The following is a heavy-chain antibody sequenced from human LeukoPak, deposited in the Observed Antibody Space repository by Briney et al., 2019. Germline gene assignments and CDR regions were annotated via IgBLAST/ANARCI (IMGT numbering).Heavy chain of an antibody. D-gene: IGHD3-9*01. CDR2: INHSGST. V-gene: IGHV4-34*01. CDR3: ARGPRDILTGYRGVYYFDY. J-gene: IGHJ4*02. CDR1: GGSFSGYY. Sequence: PSETLSLTCAVYGGSFSGYYWSWIRQPPGKGLEWIGEINHSGSTNYNPSLKSRVTISVDTSKNQFSLKLSSVTAADTAVYYCARGPRDILTGYRGVYYFDYWGQGTLVTVSS.